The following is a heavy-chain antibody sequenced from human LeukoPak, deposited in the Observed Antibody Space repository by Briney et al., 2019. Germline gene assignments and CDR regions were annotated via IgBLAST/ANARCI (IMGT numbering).Heavy chain of an antibody. CDR2: INPNSGGT. V-gene: IGHV1-2*02. CDR1: GGTFSSYA. CDR3: ARDTSWFDP. Sequence: ASVKVSCKASGGTFSSYAISWVRQAPGQGLEWMGGINPNSGGTNYAQKFQGRVTMTRDTSISTAYMELSRLRSDDTAVYYCARDTSWFDPWGQGTLVTVSS. D-gene: IGHD2-2*01. J-gene: IGHJ5*02.